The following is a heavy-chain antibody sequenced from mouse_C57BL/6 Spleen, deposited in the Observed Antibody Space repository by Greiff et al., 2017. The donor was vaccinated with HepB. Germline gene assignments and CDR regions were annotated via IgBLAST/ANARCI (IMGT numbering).Heavy chain of an antibody. CDR2: INYDGSST. CDR3: ARSQAVVVFDY. D-gene: IGHD1-1*01. J-gene: IGHJ2*01. V-gene: IGHV5-16*01. Sequence: EVQRVESEGGLVQPGSSMKLSCTASGFTFSDYYMAWVRQVPEKGLEWVANINYDGSSTYYLDSLKSRFIISRDNAKNILYLQMSSLKSEDTATYYCARSQAVVVFDYWGQGTTLTVSS. CDR1: GFTFSDYY.